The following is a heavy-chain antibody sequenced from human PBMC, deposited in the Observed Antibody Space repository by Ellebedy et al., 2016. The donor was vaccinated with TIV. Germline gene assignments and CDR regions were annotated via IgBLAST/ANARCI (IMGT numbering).Heavy chain of an antibody. V-gene: IGHV1-2*02. CDR1: GYTFTNYY. D-gene: IGHD2-21*02. CDR2: INPNSGGT. CDR3: TRDLTNIMTDDY. J-gene: IGHJ4*02. Sequence: AASVKVSCKTSGYTFTNYYIHWVRQAPGQGLEWLAWINPNSGGTNYAQQFQGRVTVTRDTSTSTAFLELSRLRSDDTAVSSCTRDLTNIMTDDYWGQGTLVTVSS.